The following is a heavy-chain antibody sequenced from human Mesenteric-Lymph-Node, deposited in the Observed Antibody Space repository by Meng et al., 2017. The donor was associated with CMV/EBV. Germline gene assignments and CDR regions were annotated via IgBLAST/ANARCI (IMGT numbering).Heavy chain of an antibody. CDR2: IFNDGSNE. J-gene: IGHJ5*02. CDR1: GFTFSHYG. CDR3: ASGYSSTSPNWFDP. Sequence: GESLKISCAASGFTFSHYGMHWVRQAPGKGLQWVACIFNDGSNEDYVDSVRGRFIISRDNSKNTLYLQMNSLRPDDTAVYYCASGYSSTSPNWFDPWGQGTLVTVSS. D-gene: IGHD2-2*01. V-gene: IGHV3-30*02.